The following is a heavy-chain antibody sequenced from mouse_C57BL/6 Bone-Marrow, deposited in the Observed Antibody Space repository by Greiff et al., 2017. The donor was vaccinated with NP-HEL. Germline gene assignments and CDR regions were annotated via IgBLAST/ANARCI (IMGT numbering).Heavy chain of an antibody. V-gene: IGHV14-4*01. CDR2: IDPENGDT. Sequence: EVQLQQSGAELVRPGASVKLSCTASGFNIKDDYMHWVKQRPEQGLEWIGWIDPENGDTEYVSKFQGKATITAATSSNTAYLQLSSLTSEDTAVYYCTHYYYGSSCCWGQGPTLTVSS. D-gene: IGHD1-1*01. CDR3: THYYYGSSCC. CDR1: GFNIKDDY. J-gene: IGHJ2*01.